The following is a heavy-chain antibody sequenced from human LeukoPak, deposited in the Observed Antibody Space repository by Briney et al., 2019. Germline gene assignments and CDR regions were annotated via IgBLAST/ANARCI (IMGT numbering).Heavy chain of an antibody. J-gene: IGHJ4*02. CDR3: TRMTTGHDY. D-gene: IGHD4-17*01. CDR2: INHSGYT. CDR1: GVSFNDYY. V-gene: IGHV4-34*01. Sequence: KPSETLSLTCAVSGVSFNDYYWSWVRQTPGRRLEWIGEINHSGYTNDSPSLKSRVTLSIDTSRKQFSLNLRSVTVADTGIYYCTRMTTGHDYWGQGTLVTVSS.